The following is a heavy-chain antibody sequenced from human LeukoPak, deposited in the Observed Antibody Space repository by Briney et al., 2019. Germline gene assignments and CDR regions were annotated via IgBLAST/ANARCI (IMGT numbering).Heavy chain of an antibody. J-gene: IGHJ4*02. V-gene: IGHV3-53*01. CDR2: IYTGSGR. CDR3: ARGIDY. CDR1: GFTVSSYY. Sequence: GGSLRLSCAASGFTVSSYYMNWVRQAPGKELEWVSVIYTGSGRYYADSVRGRFTISRDTSKNMVFLQMNSLRVEDTAVYYCARGIDYWGRGTLVTVSS.